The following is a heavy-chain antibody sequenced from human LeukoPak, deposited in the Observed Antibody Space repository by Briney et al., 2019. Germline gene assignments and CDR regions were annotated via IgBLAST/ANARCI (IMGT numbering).Heavy chain of an antibody. CDR3: ARGGGYDSHFDY. V-gene: IGHV3-21*01. CDR2: ISTSSSYI. D-gene: IGHD5-12*01. Sequence: GGSLRLSCAASGFTFSSYSMNWVRQAPGKGLEWASSISTSSSYIYYADSVKGRFTTSRDNAKNSLYLQMNSLRAEDTAVYYCARGGGYDSHFDYWGQGTLVTVSS. CDR1: GFTFSSYS. J-gene: IGHJ4*02.